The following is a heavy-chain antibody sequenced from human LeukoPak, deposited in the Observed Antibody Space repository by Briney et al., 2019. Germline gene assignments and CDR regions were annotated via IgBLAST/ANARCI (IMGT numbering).Heavy chain of an antibody. CDR1: GFTFSSYS. CDR3: ARGLLYCSGGSCPANYYYYGMDV. Sequence: GGSLRLSCAASGFTFSSYSMNWVRQAPGKGLEWVSSISSSSSYIYYADSVKGRFTISRDNAKNSLYLQMNSLRAEDTAVYYCARGLLYCSGGSCPANYYYYGMDVWGQGTTVTVSS. V-gene: IGHV3-21*01. CDR2: ISSSSSYI. D-gene: IGHD2-15*01. J-gene: IGHJ6*02.